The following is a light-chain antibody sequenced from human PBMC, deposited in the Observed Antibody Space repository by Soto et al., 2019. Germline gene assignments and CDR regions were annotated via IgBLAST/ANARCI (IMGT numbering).Light chain of an antibody. J-gene: IGLJ1*01. CDR2: EVS. CDR1: SSDVGNYNY. CDR3: SSYTSSSTLYV. V-gene: IGLV2-14*01. Sequence: QSALTQPASVSGSPGQSITICCTGTSSDVGNYNYVSWYQQHPGKAPKLMIYEVSNRPSGVSNRFSGSKSGNTASLTISGLQAEDEADYYCSSYTSSSTLYVFGTGTKVTVL.